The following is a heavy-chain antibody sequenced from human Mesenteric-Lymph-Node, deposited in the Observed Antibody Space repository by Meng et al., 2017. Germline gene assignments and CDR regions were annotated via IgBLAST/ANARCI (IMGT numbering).Heavy chain of an antibody. J-gene: IGHJ6*02. D-gene: IGHD3-10*01. CDR2: ISYDGSNK. CDR3: ARDSGSRSWGYYYYYGMDV. Sequence: GESLKISCAASGFTFSSYWMSWVRQAPGKGLEWVAVISYDGSNKYYADSVKGRFTISRDNAKNSLYLQMNSLRAEDTAVYYCARDSGSRSWGYYYYYGMDVWGQGTTVTVSS. V-gene: IGHV3-30*07. CDR1: GFTFSSYW.